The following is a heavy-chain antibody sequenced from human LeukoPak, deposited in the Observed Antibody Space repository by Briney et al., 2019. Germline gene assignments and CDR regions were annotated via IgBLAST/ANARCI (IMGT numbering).Heavy chain of an antibody. D-gene: IGHD3-22*01. CDR2: ISSSSSYI. CDR3: ARDYYDSSGYPDY. Sequence: GGSLRLSCAASGFTFSSYSMNWVRQAPGKGLEWVSSISSSSSYIYYADSVKGRFTISRANAKNSLYLQMNSLRAEDTAVYYCARDYYDSSGYPDYWGQGTLVTVSS. J-gene: IGHJ4*02. V-gene: IGHV3-21*01. CDR1: GFTFSSYS.